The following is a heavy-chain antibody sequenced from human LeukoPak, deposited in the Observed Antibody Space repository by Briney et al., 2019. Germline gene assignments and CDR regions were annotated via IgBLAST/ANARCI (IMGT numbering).Heavy chain of an antibody. CDR3: AKDLRAGYDFSSGYYAFDI. V-gene: IGHV3-23*01. CDR2: ISGSGGST. J-gene: IGHJ3*02. D-gene: IGHD3-3*01. Sequence: GGSLRLSCAASGFTFSSYAMSWVRQAPGKGLEWVSAISGSGGSTYYADSVKGRFTISRDNSKNTLYLQMNSLRAEDTAVYYCAKDLRAGYDFSSGYYAFDIWGQGTMVTVSS. CDR1: GFTFSSYA.